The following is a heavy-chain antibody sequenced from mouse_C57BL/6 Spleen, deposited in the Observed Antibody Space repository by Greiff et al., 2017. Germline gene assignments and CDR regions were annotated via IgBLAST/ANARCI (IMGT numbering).Heavy chain of an antibody. CDR3: ARWEYCDY. CDR2: IYPGSGST. J-gene: IGHJ2*01. Sequence: QVQLKESGAELVKPGASVKMSCKASGYTFTSYWITWVKQRPGQGLEWIGDIYPGSGSTNYNEKFKSKATLTVDTSSITAYMQLSSLTSEDSAVYYCARWEYCDYWGQGTTRTVSS. D-gene: IGHD4-1*01. CDR1: GYTFTSYW. V-gene: IGHV1-55*01.